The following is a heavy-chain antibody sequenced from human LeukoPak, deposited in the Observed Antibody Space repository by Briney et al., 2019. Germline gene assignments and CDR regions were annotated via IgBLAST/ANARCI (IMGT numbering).Heavy chain of an antibody. J-gene: IGHJ4*02. Sequence: SETLSLTCAAYGGSFSGYYWSWIRQPPGKGLEWIGEINHSGSTNYNPSLKSRVTISVDTSKNQFSLKLSSVTAADTAVYYCASGRVGSSGWLTDYWGQGTLVTVSS. CDR1: GGSFSGYY. CDR3: ASGRVGSSGWLTDY. V-gene: IGHV4-34*01. D-gene: IGHD6-19*01. CDR2: INHSGST.